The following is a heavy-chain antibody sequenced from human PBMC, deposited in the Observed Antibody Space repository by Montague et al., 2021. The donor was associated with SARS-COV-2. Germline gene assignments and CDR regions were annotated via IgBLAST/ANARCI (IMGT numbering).Heavy chain of an antibody. D-gene: IGHD6-19*01. Sequence: CAISGDSVSSNSVAWSWLRQSPSRGLEWLGRPYYRSKWYSDYAPSLRGRLTVNPDASKNEFSLELNYVTPEDTAVYYCVRYSGWFYFDFWGQGTLVTVSS. V-gene: IGHV6-1*01. CDR2: PYYRSKWYS. J-gene: IGHJ4*02. CDR3: VRYSGWFYFDF. CDR1: GDSVSSNSVA.